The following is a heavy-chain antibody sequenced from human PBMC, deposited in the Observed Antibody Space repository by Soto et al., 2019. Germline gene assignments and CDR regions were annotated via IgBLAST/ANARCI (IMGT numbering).Heavy chain of an antibody. D-gene: IGHD5-12*01. CDR1: GFTFSSYS. J-gene: IGHJ4*02. CDR3: ARGSLPSGYDYRFSREGGPYYFDY. Sequence: GGSLRLSCAASGFTFSSYSMNWVRQAPGKGLEWVSYISSSSSTIYYADSVKGRFTISRDNAKNSLYLQMNSLRAEDTAVYYCARGSLPSGYDYRFSREGGPYYFDYWGQGTLVTVSS. V-gene: IGHV3-48*01. CDR2: ISSSSSTI.